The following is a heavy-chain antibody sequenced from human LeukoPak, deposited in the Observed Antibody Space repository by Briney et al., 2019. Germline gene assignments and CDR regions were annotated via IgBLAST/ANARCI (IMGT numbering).Heavy chain of an antibody. D-gene: IGHD2/OR15-2a*01. Sequence: PGGSLRLSCAASGFSFSNYWMTWLRQAPGKGLEWVANIRGDESRKYYLDSVTGRFTISRDNAKNSLYLQMNSLRAEDTAVYYCVRNNNNDYWGQGTLDTVSS. CDR2: IRGDESRK. CDR3: VRNNNNDY. V-gene: IGHV3-7*03. CDR1: GFSFSNYW. J-gene: IGHJ4*02.